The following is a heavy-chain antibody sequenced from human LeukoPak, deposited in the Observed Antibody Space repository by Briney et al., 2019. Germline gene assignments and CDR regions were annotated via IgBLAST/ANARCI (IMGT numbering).Heavy chain of an antibody. Sequence: GGSLRLSCAASGFTFSSCAMSWVRQAPGKGLEWVSTISGSRGSTYYADSVKGRFTISKDNSKSTLFLQMNSLRAEDTAVYYCAKHRYSTVTYFYLDSFDVWGQGTVVTVSS. CDR3: AKHRYSTVTYFYLDSFDV. D-gene: IGHD4-17*01. V-gene: IGHV3-23*01. J-gene: IGHJ3*01. CDR2: ISGSRGST. CDR1: GFTFSSCA.